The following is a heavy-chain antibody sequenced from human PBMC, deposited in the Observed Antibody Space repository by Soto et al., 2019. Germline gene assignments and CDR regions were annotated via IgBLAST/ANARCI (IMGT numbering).Heavy chain of an antibody. CDR2: ISYDGSNK. CDR3: ARDPMGRYYGSGSYYFDY. V-gene: IGHV3-30-3*01. CDR1: GFNFSSYA. D-gene: IGHD3-10*01. Sequence: QVQLVESGGGVVQPGRSLRLSCAASGFNFSSYAIHWFRQAPGKGLEWVAVISYDGSNKYYADSVKGRFTISRDKSNNTLYLQMNRLRAEDTAVYDCARDPMGRYYGSGSYYFDYWGQGPLGTVSS. J-gene: IGHJ4*02.